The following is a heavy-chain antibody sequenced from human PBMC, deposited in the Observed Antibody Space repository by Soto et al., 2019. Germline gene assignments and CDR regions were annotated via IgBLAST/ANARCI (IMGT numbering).Heavy chain of an antibody. V-gene: IGHV3-11*01. CDR3: ARDATMTTVTRYYYYYMDV. D-gene: IGHD4-4*01. J-gene: IGHJ6*03. Sequence: QVQLVESGGGLVKPGGSLRLSCAASGFTFSDYYMSWIRQAPGKGLEWVSYISSSGSTIYYADSVKGRFIISRDNAKNSLYLQMNSLRAEDTAVYYCARDATMTTVTRYYYYYMDVWGKGTTVTVSS. CDR1: GFTFSDYY. CDR2: ISSSGSTI.